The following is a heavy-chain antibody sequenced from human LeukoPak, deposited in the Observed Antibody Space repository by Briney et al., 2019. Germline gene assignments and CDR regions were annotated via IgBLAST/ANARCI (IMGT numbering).Heavy chain of an antibody. CDR1: GGSISSGDYY. CDR3: ARGRVSMWGPYFDY. D-gene: IGHD3-10*02. J-gene: IGHJ4*02. CDR2: IYYSGST. Sequence: SETLSLTCTVSGGSISSGDYYWGWIRQPPGKGLEWIGYIYYSGSTYYNPSLKSRVTISVDTSKNQFSLKLSSVTAADTAVYYCARGRVSMWGPYFDYWGQGTLVTVSS. V-gene: IGHV4-30-4*08.